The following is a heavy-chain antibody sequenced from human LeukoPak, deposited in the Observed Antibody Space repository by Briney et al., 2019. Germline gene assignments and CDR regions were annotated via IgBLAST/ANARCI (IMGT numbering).Heavy chain of an antibody. V-gene: IGHV3-53*01. D-gene: IGHD1-26*01. J-gene: IGHJ3*01. CDR2: LSSGGTT. CDR1: GFTVSSNY. Sequence: PGGSLRLSCAASGFTVSSNYMSWVRQAPGKGLEWVSVLSSGGTTYYADSVKGRFTISRDTSKNTLYLQMNSLRAEDTAIYYCARGGDIVGGTRSAFDFWGQGTMVTVSS. CDR3: ARGGDIVGGTRSAFDF.